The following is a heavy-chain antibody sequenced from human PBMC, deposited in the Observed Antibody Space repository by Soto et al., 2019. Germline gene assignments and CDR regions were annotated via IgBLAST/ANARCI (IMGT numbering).Heavy chain of an antibody. CDR3: AKEGYSGYDAVRETGTGNFDY. J-gene: IGHJ4*02. V-gene: IGHV3-23*01. D-gene: IGHD5-12*01. CDR2: ISGSGGST. CDR1: GFTFSSYA. Sequence: GGSLRLSCAASGFTFSSYAMSWVRQAPGKGLEWVSAISGSGGSTYYADSVKGRFTISRDNSKNTLYLQMNSLRAEDTAVYYCAKEGYSGYDAVRETGTGNFDYWGQGTLVTVSS.